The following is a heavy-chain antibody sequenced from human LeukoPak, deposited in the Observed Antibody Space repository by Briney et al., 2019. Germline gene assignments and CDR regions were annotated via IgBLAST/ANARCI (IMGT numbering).Heavy chain of an antibody. J-gene: IGHJ4*02. CDR1: GGTFSSYA. CDR3: ARPQYSGYDLAYCGGDCYSSGFDY. Sequence: SVKVSCKASGGTFSSYAISWVRQAPGQGLEWMGGIIPIFGTANYAQKFQGRVTITADESTSTAYMELSSLRSGDTAVYYCARPQYSGYDLAYCGGDCYSSGFDYWGQGTLVTVSS. D-gene: IGHD2-21*02. V-gene: IGHV1-69*01. CDR2: IIPIFGTA.